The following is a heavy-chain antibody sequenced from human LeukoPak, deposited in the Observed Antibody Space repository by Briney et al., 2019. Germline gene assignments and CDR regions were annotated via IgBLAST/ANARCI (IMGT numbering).Heavy chain of an antibody. Sequence: SVTVSCKASGGTFSSYAISWVRQAPGQGLEWMGRIIPILGIANYAQKFQGRVTITADKSTSTAYMELSSLRSEDTAVYYCARDPSGSYYFPDYWGQGTLVTVSS. V-gene: IGHV1-69*04. D-gene: IGHD1-26*01. CDR1: GGTFSSYA. J-gene: IGHJ4*02. CDR3: ARDPSGSYYFPDY. CDR2: IIPILGIA.